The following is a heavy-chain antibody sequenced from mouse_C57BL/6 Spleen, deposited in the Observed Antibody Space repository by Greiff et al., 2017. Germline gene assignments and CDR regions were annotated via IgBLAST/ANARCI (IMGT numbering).Heavy chain of an antibody. J-gene: IGHJ3*01. CDR1: GFSLTSYG. CDR2: IWRGGST. Sequence: QVQLQQSGPGLVQPSPSLSITCTASGFSLTSYGVHWVRQSPGQGLEWLGVIWRGGSTDYNAAFISRLSISKDNSKSKVFCRMNSLQADDTARYCCAPDSSYPFAYWGQGTLVTVSA. D-gene: IGHD1-1*01. V-gene: IGHV2-2*01. CDR3: APDSSYPFAY.